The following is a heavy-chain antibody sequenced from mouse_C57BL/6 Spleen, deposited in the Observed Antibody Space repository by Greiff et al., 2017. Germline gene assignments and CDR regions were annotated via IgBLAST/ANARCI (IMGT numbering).Heavy chain of an antibody. J-gene: IGHJ4*01. CDR3: ARWRDYFGSSWEAMDN. Sequence: QVQLQQPGAELVKPGASVKMSCKASGYTFTSYWITWVKLRPGQGLEWIGDFYPGSGNTNSNGKFKSKATLTVDTSSSTASMQLSSLTTADSAVYYCARWRDYFGSSWEAMDNWGQGTSVTVSS. D-gene: IGHD1-1*01. CDR2: FYPGSGNT. V-gene: IGHV1-55*01. CDR1: GYTFTSYW.